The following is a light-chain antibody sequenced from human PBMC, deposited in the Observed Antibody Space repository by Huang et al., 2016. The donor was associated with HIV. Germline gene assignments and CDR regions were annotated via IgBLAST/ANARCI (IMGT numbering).Light chain of an antibody. CDR2: WAS. CDR1: HSGFYSSNNKNY. V-gene: IGKV4-1*01. CDR3: QQYYSTPQT. J-gene: IGKJ1*01. Sequence: DIGMNQFPEYLACALGERATINCTARHSGFYSSNNKNYLTWYQQKPGQPPKLLIYWASTRESGVPDRFSGSGSGTDFTLTISSLQAEDVAVYYCQQYYSTPQTFGQGTKVEIK.